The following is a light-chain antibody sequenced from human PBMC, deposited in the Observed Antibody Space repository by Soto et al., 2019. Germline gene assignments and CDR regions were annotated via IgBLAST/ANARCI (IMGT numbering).Light chain of an antibody. CDR3: CSYAGSYTVE. V-gene: IGLV2-11*01. J-gene: IGLJ2*01. Sequence: QSVLTQPRSVSGSPGQSVTISCTGTSSDVGGYNYVSWYQQHPGKAPKLMIYDVSKRPSGVPDRFSGSKSGNTASLTISGLLAEDEADYYCCSYAGSYTVEFGGGTKLTVL. CDR1: SSDVGGYNY. CDR2: DVS.